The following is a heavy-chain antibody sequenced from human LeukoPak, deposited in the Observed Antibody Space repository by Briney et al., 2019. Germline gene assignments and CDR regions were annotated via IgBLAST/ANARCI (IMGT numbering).Heavy chain of an antibody. J-gene: IGHJ6*02. V-gene: IGHV3-30-3*01. CDR2: ISYDGSNK. CDR1: GLTFSSYA. CDR3: AREAYCSSTSCYGMDV. D-gene: IGHD2-2*01. Sequence: PGGSLRLSCAASGLTFSSYAMHWVRQAPGKGLEWVAVISYDGSNKYYADSVKGRFTISRDNSKNTLYLQMNSLRAEDTAVYYCAREAYCSSTSCYGMDVWGQGTTVTVSS.